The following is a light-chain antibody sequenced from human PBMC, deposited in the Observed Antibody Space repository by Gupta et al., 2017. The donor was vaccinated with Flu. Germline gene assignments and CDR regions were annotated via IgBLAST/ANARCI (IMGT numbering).Light chain of an antibody. CDR2: NDH. V-gene: IGLV1-44*01. Sequence: RVCISCSGSSSNIGSNTVNWYQQFPGMAPKLLIYNDHERPSGVPDRFSASKSGTSAALAISGLQSEDEADYYCAAWDDSLSGGVFGGGTKLTVL. J-gene: IGLJ2*01. CDR1: SSNIGSNT. CDR3: AAWDDSLSGGV.